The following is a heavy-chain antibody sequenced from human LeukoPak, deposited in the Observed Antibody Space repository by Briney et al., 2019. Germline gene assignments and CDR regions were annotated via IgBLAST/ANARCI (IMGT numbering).Heavy chain of an antibody. V-gene: IGHV4-31*03. CDR2: IYYSGST. CDR3: ARARLGSFSWFDP. Sequence: SETLSLTCTVSGGSISSGGYYWSWIRQHPGKGLEWIGYIYYSGSTYYNPSLKSRVTISEDTSKNQFSLKLSSVTAADTAVYYCARARLGSFSWFDPWGQGTLVTVSS. D-gene: IGHD1-26*01. J-gene: IGHJ5*02. CDR1: GGSISSGGYY.